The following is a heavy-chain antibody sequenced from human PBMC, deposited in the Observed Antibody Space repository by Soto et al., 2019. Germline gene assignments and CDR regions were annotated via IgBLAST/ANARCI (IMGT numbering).Heavy chain of an antibody. D-gene: IGHD3-16*01. J-gene: IGHJ4*02. Sequence: GALRLSCTGSGFPFSAYNINWVRQAPGKGLEWVSSITVGSSHIYQPNSMKGRFTISRDDAKNSVYLQIDSLRDEDTALYYCSRSPEVGVRGAYWGQGTTVTVSS. CDR3: SRSPEVGVRGAY. V-gene: IGHV3-21*01. CDR1: GFPFSAYN. CDR2: ITVGSSHI.